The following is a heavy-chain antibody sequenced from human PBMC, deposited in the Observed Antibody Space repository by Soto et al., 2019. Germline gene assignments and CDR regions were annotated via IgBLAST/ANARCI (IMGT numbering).Heavy chain of an antibody. V-gene: IGHV1-46*03. CDR3: AKGDTPAHIVAYGTPGDY. Sequence: QVQLVQSGAEVKKPGASVKVSCKASGYTFTSYYMHWVRQAPGQGLEWMGIINPSGGSTSYAQKFQGKATMTRDTSTSTVYMELSSLRSEDTAVYYWAKGDTPAHIVAYGTPGDYWGQGTLVTVSS. CDR1: GYTFTSYY. J-gene: IGHJ4*02. CDR2: INPSGGST. D-gene: IGHD5-12*01.